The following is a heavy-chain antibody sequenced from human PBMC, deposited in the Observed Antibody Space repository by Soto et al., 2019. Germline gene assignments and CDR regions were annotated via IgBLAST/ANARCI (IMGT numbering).Heavy chain of an antibody. CDR3: ARVPPGLPVSGLDY. CDR2: TYYCGST. Sequence: WETLSLTCTVSGGSVSSGIYYWSWLRQPPGKGLEWIGYTYYCGSTNYNPSLKSRVTISVDTSKNQFSLKLSSVTAADTAVDYSARVPPGLPVSGLDYWGQGTLVTGSS. D-gene: IGHD2-2*01. V-gene: IGHV4-61*01. J-gene: IGHJ4*02. CDR1: GGSVSSGIYY.